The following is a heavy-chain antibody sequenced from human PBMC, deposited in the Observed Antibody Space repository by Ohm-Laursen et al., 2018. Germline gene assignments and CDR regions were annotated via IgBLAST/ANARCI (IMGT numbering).Heavy chain of an antibody. CDR1: GFTVSSYE. CDR3: ARNSSTWGRSVDY. V-gene: IGHV3-48*03. D-gene: IGHD2-2*01. CDR2: ISNSGSAI. Sequence: GSLRLSCTASGFTVSSYEMSWVRQAPGMGLEWVSHISNSGSAIRHADSVKGRFTVSRDNAKNSLYLQMNSLRAEDTAVYYCARNSSTWGRSVDYWGQGALVTVSS. J-gene: IGHJ4*02.